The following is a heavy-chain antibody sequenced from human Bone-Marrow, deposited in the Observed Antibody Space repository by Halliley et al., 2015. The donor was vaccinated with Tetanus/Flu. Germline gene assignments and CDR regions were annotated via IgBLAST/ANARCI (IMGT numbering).Heavy chain of an antibody. D-gene: IGHD3-9*01. CDR2: IVVGSVII. CDR1: GFSFAAST. V-gene: IGHV1-58*03. J-gene: IGHJ5*02. CDR3: AANPECDGTSCPPFRYGS. Sequence: QLVQSGPEVKRPGTSVKVSCKASGFSFAASTVQWVRQARGQRPEWMGLIVVGSVIINYAQKFRQRLTITRDMSTSTAHMELSSLRSEDPPVYYCAANPECDGTSCPPFRYGSWGQGTLVTVSS.